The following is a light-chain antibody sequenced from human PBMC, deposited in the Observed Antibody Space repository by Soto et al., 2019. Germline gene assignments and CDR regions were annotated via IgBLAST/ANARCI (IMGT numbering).Light chain of an antibody. CDR1: QSISSW. CDR2: DAS. V-gene: IGKV1-5*01. Sequence: DIRMTQSPSTLSASVGDRVIITCRASQSISSWLAWYQQKPGKAPNLLIYDASSLESGVPSRFSGSGSGTEFTLTISSLQPDDFATYYCQQYNSPITFGQGTRLEIK. J-gene: IGKJ5*01. CDR3: QQYNSPIT.